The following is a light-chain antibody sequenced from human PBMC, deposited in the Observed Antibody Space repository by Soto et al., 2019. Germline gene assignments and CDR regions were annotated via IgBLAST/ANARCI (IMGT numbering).Light chain of an antibody. CDR3: QHYNSYSEA. Sequence: EIVLTQSPGTLSLSPGERVTLSCRASQSVTSSYLAWYQQKLGQAPRLLIYGASNRATGIPARFSGSGSGTEFTLTISSLQPDDFATYYCQHYNSYSEAFGQGTKVDIK. V-gene: IGKV3-20*01. CDR2: GAS. J-gene: IGKJ1*01. CDR1: QSVTSSY.